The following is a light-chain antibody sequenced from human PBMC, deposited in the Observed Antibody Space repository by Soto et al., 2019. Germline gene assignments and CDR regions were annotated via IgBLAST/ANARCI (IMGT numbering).Light chain of an antibody. CDR2: WAS. CDR3: QQYYSAPYT. CDR1: QSVLYRSDNKNY. J-gene: IGKJ2*01. V-gene: IGKV4-1*01. Sequence: IVMIQSPDSLAVSLGERATINCKSGQSVLYRSDNKNYLSWYQQKPGQPPKLLIYWASTRESGVPDRFSGSGSGTDFTLTISSPQAEDVAVYYCQQYYSAPYTFGQGTKLEIK.